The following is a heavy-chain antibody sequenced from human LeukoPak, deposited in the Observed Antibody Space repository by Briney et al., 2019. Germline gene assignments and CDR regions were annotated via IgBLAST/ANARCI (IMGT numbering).Heavy chain of an antibody. CDR2: IHPGDSDT. J-gene: IGHJ4*02. CDR3: ARLKSSIWWVPFDY. CDR1: GYRFTDNW. Sequence: GESLKISCQGSGYRFTDNWIGWVRQMPGKGLEWMGIIHPGDSDTRYSPSFEGQVTISADKSISTAYLQWSSLKASDTAIYYCARLKSSIWWVPFDYWGQGTLVTVSS. V-gene: IGHV5-51*01. D-gene: IGHD6-13*01.